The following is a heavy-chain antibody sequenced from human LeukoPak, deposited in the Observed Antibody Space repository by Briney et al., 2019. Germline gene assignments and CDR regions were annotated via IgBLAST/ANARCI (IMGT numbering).Heavy chain of an antibody. CDR2: IYPSDGST. CDR3: ARDQEAFDY. Sequence: RASVKASCKASGYSFTSNYIHWVRQAPGQGLEWMGMIYPSDGSTSYAQKFQGRVTVTRDTSTSTVHMELSGLRSEDTAVYYCARDQEAFDYWGQGTLVTVSS. CDR1: GYSFTSNY. V-gene: IGHV1-46*01. J-gene: IGHJ4*02.